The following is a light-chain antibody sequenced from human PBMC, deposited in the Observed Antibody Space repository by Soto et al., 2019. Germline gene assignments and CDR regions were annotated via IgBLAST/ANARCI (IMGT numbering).Light chain of an antibody. CDR2: DNN. J-gene: IGLJ2*01. Sequence: QSVLTQPPSVSAAPGQPVSISCSGSSSNIGNNYVSWYQQLPGTAPKLLIYDNNQRPSGIPDRFSGSKSGTSATLGITGLQTGDEADYYCGTWDSSLSAMVFAGGTELTVL. CDR1: SSNIGNNY. V-gene: IGLV1-51*01. CDR3: GTWDSSLSAMV.